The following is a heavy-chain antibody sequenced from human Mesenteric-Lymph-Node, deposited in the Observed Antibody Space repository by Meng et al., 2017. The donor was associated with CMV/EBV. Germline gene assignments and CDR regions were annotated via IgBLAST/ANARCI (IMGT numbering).Heavy chain of an antibody. CDR1: GFTFSSNG. D-gene: IGHD3-10*01. CDR3: TKDINPGGLDH. Sequence: GESLKISCAASGFTFSSNGIHWVRQAPGKGPECVAFIRYDGGNEYFADSVRGRFTISRDNAKNSLYLQMNSLRPEDTALYYCTKDINPGGLDHWGQGTLVTVSS. V-gene: IGHV3-30*02. J-gene: IGHJ4*02. CDR2: IRYDGGNE.